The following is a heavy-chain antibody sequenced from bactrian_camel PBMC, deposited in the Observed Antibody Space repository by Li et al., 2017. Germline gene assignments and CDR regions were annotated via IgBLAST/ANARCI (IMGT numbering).Heavy chain of an antibody. Sequence: HVQLVESGGGSVQSGGSLRLSCAASGYTICMGWFRQTPGKEREGVASINRYGTTNYPDSVKGRFTISQDNAKNMLYLQMNSLKPEDTALYYCAGAEGNWYECYLSLLGGNGYVGQGTQVTVS. CDR1: GYTIC. CDR2: INRYGTT. V-gene: IGHV3S53*01. J-gene: IGHJ4*01. D-gene: IGHD6*01. CDR3: AGAEGNWYECYLSLLGGNGY.